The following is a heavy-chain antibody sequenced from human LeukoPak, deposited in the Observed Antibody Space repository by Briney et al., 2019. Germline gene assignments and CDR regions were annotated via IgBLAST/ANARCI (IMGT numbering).Heavy chain of an antibody. J-gene: IGHJ4*02. CDR2: IHYSGSS. Sequence: PSETLSLTCTVSGVSISTSNSYWGWIRQPPGKGLEWIGYIHYSGSSNYNPPLKSRVTISLDTSKNQFSLKLSSVTAADTAVYYCARGAAATYWGQGTLVTVSS. CDR3: ARGAAATY. CDR1: GVSISTSNSY. D-gene: IGHD6-13*01. V-gene: IGHV4-61*05.